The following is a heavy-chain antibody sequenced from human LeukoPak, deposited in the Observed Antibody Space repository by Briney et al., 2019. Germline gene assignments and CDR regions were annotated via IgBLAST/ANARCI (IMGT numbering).Heavy chain of an antibody. CDR3: ARSEWELLFDY. V-gene: IGHV1-8*01. J-gene: IGHJ4*02. D-gene: IGHD1-26*01. CDR1: GYTFTSHD. Sequence: ASVKVSCKASGYTFTSHDFNWVRQATGQGLEWMGWMNPNSGSTSYAQMFQGRVTMTRDTSTSTVYMELSSLRSEDTAVYYCARSEWELLFDYWGQGTLVTVSS. CDR2: MNPNSGST.